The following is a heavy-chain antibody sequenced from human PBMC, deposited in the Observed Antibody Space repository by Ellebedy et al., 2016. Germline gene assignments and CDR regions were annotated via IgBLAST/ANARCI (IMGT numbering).Heavy chain of an antibody. V-gene: IGHV3-11*05. CDR1: GFTFSDYY. Sequence: GGSLRLSCAASGFTFSDYYMSWIRQAPGKGLVWVSYVNGDGTRTNYADSVKGRFTISRDNARNSLYLQMNSLRDEDTAVYYCARVPDSWGQGTRVTVSS. J-gene: IGHJ5*01. CDR2: VNGDGTRT. CDR3: ARVPDS.